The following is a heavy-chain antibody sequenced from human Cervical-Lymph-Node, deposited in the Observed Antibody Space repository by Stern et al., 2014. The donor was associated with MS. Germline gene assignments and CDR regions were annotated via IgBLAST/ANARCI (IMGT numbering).Heavy chain of an antibody. V-gene: IGHV3-33*01. Sequence: VQLEESGGGVVQPGRSLRLSCTPSGFTFSSHGMHWVRQAPGKGLGWVAVIWNDGSDKFYADAVKGRFTISRDNSENTLYLQMTSLRADDTAVYYCARDGSTMYKDFWSGFYSMDVWGQGTTVTVSS. J-gene: IGHJ6*02. CDR3: ARDGSTMYKDFWSGFYSMDV. CDR2: IWNDGSDK. D-gene: IGHD3-3*01. CDR1: GFTFSSHG.